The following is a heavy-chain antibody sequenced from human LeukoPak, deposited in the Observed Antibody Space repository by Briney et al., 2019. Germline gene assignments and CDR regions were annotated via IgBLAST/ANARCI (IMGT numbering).Heavy chain of an antibody. CDR2: INHSGST. CDR3: ARRVPRGYSYGPKTNYFDY. Sequence: GSLRLSCTASGFTFSNFWMGWVRQPPGKGLEWIGEINHSGSTNYNPSLKSRVTISVDTSKNQFSLKLSSVTAADTAVYYCARRVPRGYSYGPKTNYFDYWGQGTLVTVSS. V-gene: IGHV4-34*01. D-gene: IGHD5-18*01. CDR1: GFTFSNFW. J-gene: IGHJ4*02.